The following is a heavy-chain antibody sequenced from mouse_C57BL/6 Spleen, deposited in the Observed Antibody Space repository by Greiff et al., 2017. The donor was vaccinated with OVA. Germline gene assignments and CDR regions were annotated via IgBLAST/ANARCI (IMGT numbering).Heavy chain of an antibody. D-gene: IGHD1-1*01. CDR1: GFSLTSYG. Sequence: QVQLKESGPGLVQPSQSLSITCTVSGFSLTSYGVHWVRQSPGKGLEWLGVIWSGGSTDYNAAFISRLSISKDKSKSQVSLKMNSLQADYTAIDYCARMKGYYDGSGLAYWGQGTLVTVSA. CDR2: IWSGGST. V-gene: IGHV2-2*01. J-gene: IGHJ3*01. CDR3: ARMKGYYDGSGLAY.